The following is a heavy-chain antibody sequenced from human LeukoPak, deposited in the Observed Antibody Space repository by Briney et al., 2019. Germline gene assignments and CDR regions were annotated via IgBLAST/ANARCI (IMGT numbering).Heavy chain of an antibody. D-gene: IGHD7-27*01. CDR1: GFTFSDYN. Sequence: RAGGSLRLSCAASGFTFSDYNMNWVRQAPGKGLEWISYISTGSSTIYYADSVKGRFTISRDNARNSLYLQMNSLRAEDTAVYYCARGLNWEFWGQGTLVTVSS. J-gene: IGHJ4*02. V-gene: IGHV3-48*01. CDR2: ISTGSSTI. CDR3: ARGLNWEF.